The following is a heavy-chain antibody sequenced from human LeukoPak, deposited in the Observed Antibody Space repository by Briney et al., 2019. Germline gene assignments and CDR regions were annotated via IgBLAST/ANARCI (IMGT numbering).Heavy chain of an antibody. V-gene: IGHV3-23*01. Sequence: GGSLRLSCAASGFIFSTYPMSWVRQAPGKGLEWISSISGCGGSTFHADSVRGRFTISRDNSENTLYLQMDSLRAEDTAVYYCARDSLFDYWGQGTLVTVSS. CDR1: GFIFSTYP. CDR3: ARDSLFDY. J-gene: IGHJ4*02. CDR2: ISGCGGST.